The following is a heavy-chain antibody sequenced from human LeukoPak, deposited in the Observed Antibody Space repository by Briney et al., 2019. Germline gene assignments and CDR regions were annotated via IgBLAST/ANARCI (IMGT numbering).Heavy chain of an antibody. CDR1: GYTSTSYY. CDR2: INPSGGST. V-gene: IGHV1-46*01. CDR3: ARDRPFDAFDI. J-gene: IGHJ3*02. Sequence: ASVKVSCKASGYTSTSYYMHWVRRAPGQGLEWMGIINPSGGSTSYAQKFQGRVTMTRDMSTSTVYMELSSLRSEDTAVYYCARDRPFDAFDIWGQGTMVTVSS.